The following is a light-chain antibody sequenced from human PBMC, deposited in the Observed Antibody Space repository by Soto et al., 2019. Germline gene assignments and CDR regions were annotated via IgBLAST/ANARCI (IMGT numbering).Light chain of an antibody. V-gene: IGLV1-44*01. CDR1: SSNIGSNT. CDR3: AAWDDSLNGPV. Sequence: QSVLTQPPSASRTPGQRVTISCSGSSSNIGSNTVNWYQQLPGTAPKLLMYSNNQRPSGIPDRFSGSKSGTSASLAISGLQSEDEADYYCAAWDDSLNGPVFGGGTKLTVL. CDR2: SNN. J-gene: IGLJ2*01.